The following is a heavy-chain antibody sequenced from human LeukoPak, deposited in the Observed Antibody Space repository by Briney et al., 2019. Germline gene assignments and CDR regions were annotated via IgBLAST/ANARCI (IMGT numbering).Heavy chain of an antibody. Sequence: SETLSLTCTVSGGSISSSSYYWGWIRQPPGKGLEWIGSIYYSGSTYYNPSLKSRVTISVDTSKNQFSLKPSSVTAADTAVYYCASADCSSTSCFNWFDPWGQGTLVTVSS. CDR1: GGSISSSSYY. J-gene: IGHJ5*02. D-gene: IGHD2-2*01. CDR2: IYYSGST. CDR3: ASADCSSTSCFNWFDP. V-gene: IGHV4-39*01.